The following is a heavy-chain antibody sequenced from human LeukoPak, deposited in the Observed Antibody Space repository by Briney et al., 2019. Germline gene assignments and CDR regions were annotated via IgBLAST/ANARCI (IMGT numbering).Heavy chain of an antibody. V-gene: IGHV1-18*01. CDR3: ARDFAIAVAGMVNY. J-gene: IGHJ4*02. Sequence: ASVKVSCKASGYTFTSYGISWVRQAPGQELEWMGWISAYNGNTNYAQKLQGRVTMTTDTSTSTAYMGLRSLRSDDTAVYYCARDFAIAVAGMVNYWGQGTLVTVSS. CDR1: GYTFTSYG. CDR2: ISAYNGNT. D-gene: IGHD6-19*01.